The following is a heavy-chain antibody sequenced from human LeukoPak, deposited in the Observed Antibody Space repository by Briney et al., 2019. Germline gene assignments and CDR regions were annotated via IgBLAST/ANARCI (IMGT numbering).Heavy chain of an antibody. J-gene: IGHJ4*02. CDR3: ARDPSSIAAAGYFDY. D-gene: IGHD6-13*01. CDR2: IWYDGSNK. CDR1: GFTFSSYG. Sequence: GGSLRLSCAASGFTFSSYGMPWVRQAPGKGLEWVAVIWYDGSNKYYADSVKGRFTISRDNSKNTLYLQMNSLRAEDTAVYYCARDPSSIAAAGYFDYWGQGTLVTVSS. V-gene: IGHV3-33*08.